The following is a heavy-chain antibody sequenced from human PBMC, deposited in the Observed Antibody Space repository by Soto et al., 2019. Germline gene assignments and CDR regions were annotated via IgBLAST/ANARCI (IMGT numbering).Heavy chain of an antibody. CDR1: GYPFTSYD. J-gene: IGHJ6*02. CDR2: INACIGST. Sequence: APVTVSRTASGYPFTSYDIHWVPQAPGQRLEWMGWINACIGSTKYSQMFQGRVTITRDTSASTAYMELSSLRSEDTAVYYCARVGTTDCMDVWGQGNTVTVSS. V-gene: IGHV1-3*01. CDR3: ARVGTTDCMDV. D-gene: IGHD1-7*01.